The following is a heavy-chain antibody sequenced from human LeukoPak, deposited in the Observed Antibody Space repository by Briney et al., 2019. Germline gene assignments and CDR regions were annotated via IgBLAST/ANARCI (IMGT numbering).Heavy chain of an antibody. CDR1: GYTFTSYD. D-gene: IGHD2-2*01. CDR3: ARGGCEFTSCYLFDY. CDR2: MNPNSGNT. Sequence: VASVKVSCKASGYTFTSYDINWVRQATGQGLEWMGWMNPNSGNTGYAQKFQGRVTMTRDTSISTAYMELSRLRSDDTAVYYCARGGCEFTSCYLFDYWGQGTLVTVSS. V-gene: IGHV1-8*02. J-gene: IGHJ4*02.